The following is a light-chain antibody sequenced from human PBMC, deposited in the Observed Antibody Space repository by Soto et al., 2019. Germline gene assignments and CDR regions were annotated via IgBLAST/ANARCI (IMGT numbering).Light chain of an antibody. V-gene: IGLV1-40*01. CDR3: QSYDISLSVVV. J-gene: IGLJ2*01. Sequence: QSVLTQPPSVSGALGQRVTISCTGNNSNIGAGYEVHWYQHLLGTAPRLLIYGNSNRPSGVPDRFSGSKSGTSASLAITGLQAEDETDYYCQSYDISLSVVVFGGGTKLTVL. CDR1: NSNIGAGYE. CDR2: GNS.